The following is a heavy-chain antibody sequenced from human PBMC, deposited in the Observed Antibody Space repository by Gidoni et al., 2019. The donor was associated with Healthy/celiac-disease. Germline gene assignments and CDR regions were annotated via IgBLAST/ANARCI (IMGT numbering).Heavy chain of an antibody. CDR2: ISSSSSYI. Sequence: EVQLVESGGGLVKPGGSLRLSCAASGFTFRSYSMNWVRQAPGKGLEWVSSISSSSSYIYYADSVKGRFTISRDNAKNSLYLQMNSLRAEDTAVYYCARDYSLVPPGYYGDYAFDYWGQGTLVTVSS. CDR3: ARDYSLVPPGYYGDYAFDY. D-gene: IGHD4-17*01. J-gene: IGHJ4*02. V-gene: IGHV3-21*01. CDR1: GFTFRSYS.